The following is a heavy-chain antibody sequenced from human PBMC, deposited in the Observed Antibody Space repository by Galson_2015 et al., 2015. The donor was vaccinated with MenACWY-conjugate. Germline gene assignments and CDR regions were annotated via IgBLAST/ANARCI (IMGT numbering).Heavy chain of an antibody. D-gene: IGHD2-8*01. CDR3: ARHKGLKGAFDI. CDR2: IYPGDSDT. CDR1: GYSFTTYW. J-gene: IGHJ3*02. Sequence: QSGAEVKKPGESLKISFKASGYSFTTYWIVWVRQMPGKGLEWMGIIYPGDSDTRYSPSFQGQVTISADKSNSTAHLQWSGLKASDTAMYYCARHKGLKGAFDIWGQGTMVTVSS. V-gene: IGHV5-51*01.